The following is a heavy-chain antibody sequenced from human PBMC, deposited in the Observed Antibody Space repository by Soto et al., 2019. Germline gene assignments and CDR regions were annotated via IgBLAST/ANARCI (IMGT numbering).Heavy chain of an antibody. Sequence: ASVKVSCKVSGYTLTELSMHWVRQAPGKGLEWMGGFDPEDGETIYAQKFQGRVTMTEDTSTDTAYMELSSLRSEDTAVYYCATALLADIVLMVYATGLDPCGQGTLVPVSS. D-gene: IGHD2-8*01. CDR2: FDPEDGET. J-gene: IGHJ5*02. CDR1: GYTLTELS. V-gene: IGHV1-24*01. CDR3: ATALLADIVLMVYATGLDP.